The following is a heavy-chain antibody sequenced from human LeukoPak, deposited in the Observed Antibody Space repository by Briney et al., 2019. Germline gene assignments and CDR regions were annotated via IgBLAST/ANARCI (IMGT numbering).Heavy chain of an antibody. CDR1: GDSLYY. Sequence: SETLSLTCTVSGDSLYYWGWIRQPPGKGLEWIGSVYSTGHTNYNLSPKSRVTMSIDTSKNQLSLKLTSVTAADTAMYYCARHHTSSKPIDYWGQGTLVTVSS. V-gene: IGHV4-39*01. CDR2: VYSTGHT. CDR3: ARHHTSSKPIDY. D-gene: IGHD3-16*01. J-gene: IGHJ4*02.